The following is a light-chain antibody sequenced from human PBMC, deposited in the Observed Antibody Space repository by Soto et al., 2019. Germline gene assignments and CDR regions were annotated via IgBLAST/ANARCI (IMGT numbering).Light chain of an antibody. CDR1: DIGRKS. V-gene: IGLV3-21*01. J-gene: IGLJ2*01. Sequence: SYELTQPPSMSVAPGMTARLTCTGNDIGRKSVHWYQQKPGQAPLLVIQHEIDRPSGIPERFSGSNSGNTATLTITRVDAGDEADYYCHVWDSDVNHVVFGGGTKVTVL. CDR3: HVWDSDVNHVV. CDR2: HEI.